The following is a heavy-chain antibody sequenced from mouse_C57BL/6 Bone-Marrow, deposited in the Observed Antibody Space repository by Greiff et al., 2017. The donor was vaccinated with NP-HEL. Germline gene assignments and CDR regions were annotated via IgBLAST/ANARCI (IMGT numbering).Heavy chain of an antibody. J-gene: IGHJ1*03. Sequence: EVQVVESEGGLVQPGSSMKLSCTASGFTFSDYYMAWVRQVPEKGLEWVANINYDGSSTYYLDSLKSRFIISRDNAKNILYLQMSSLKSEDTATYYCATYSNYGYFDVWGTGTTVTVSS. CDR3: ATYSNYGYFDV. CDR1: GFTFSDYY. CDR2: INYDGSST. V-gene: IGHV5-16*01. D-gene: IGHD2-5*01.